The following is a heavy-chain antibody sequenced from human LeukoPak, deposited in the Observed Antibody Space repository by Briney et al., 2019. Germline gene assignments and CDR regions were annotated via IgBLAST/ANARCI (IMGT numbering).Heavy chain of an antibody. J-gene: IGHJ4*02. Sequence: PSETLSLTCTVSGGSISSHYWSWIRQPPGKELEWIGYIYYSGSTNYNPSLKSRVTISVDTSKNQFSLKLSSVTAADTAVYYCARFGYGSGSYSGYYFDYWGQGTLVTVSS. CDR1: GGSISSHY. CDR2: IYYSGST. V-gene: IGHV4-59*11. CDR3: ARFGYGSGSYSGYYFDY. D-gene: IGHD3-10*01.